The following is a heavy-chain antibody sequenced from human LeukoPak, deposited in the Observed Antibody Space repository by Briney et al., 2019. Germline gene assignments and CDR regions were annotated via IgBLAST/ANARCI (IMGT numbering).Heavy chain of an antibody. CDR2: INPNSGGT. CDR3: ARAYYDSSGYYPHLGDY. D-gene: IGHD3-22*01. CDR1: GYTFTGYY. J-gene: IGHJ4*02. V-gene: IGHV1-2*02. Sequence: GASVKVSCKASGYTFTGYYMHWVRQAPGQGLEWMGWINPNSGGTNYAQKLQGRVTMTRDTSISTAYMELSRLRSDDTAVYYCARAYYDSSGYYPHLGDYWGQGTLVTVSS.